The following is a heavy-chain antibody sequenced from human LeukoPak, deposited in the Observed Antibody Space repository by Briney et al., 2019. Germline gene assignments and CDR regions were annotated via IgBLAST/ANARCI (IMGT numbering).Heavy chain of an antibody. J-gene: IGHJ4*02. Sequence: SVKVSCKASGGTFSSYAISWVRQAPGQGLEWMGGIIPIFGTANYAQKFQGRVTITADKSTSTAYMELSGLRADDTAVYYCAKDRSPFLIAGGFSSLDYWGQGTLVTVSS. CDR1: GGTFSSYA. CDR2: IIPIFGTA. D-gene: IGHD2/OR15-2a*01. V-gene: IGHV1-69*06. CDR3: AKDRSPFLIAGGFSSLDY.